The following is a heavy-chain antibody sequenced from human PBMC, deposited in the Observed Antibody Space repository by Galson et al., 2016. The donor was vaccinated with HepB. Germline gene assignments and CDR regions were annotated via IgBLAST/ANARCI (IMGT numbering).Heavy chain of an antibody. CDR3: ARSDAQLWALDY. J-gene: IGHJ4*02. CDR2: IDWEDDK. Sequence: PALVKPTQTLTLTCAFSGFSLSTNGMRVYWIRQPPGKALEWLARIDWEDDKFYNTSLKSRLTISKDTSKNQVVLTLTNVDPMDTATYYCARSDAQLWALDYWGQGTLVTVSS. D-gene: IGHD3-10*01. V-gene: IGHV2-70*04. CDR1: GFSLSTNGMR.